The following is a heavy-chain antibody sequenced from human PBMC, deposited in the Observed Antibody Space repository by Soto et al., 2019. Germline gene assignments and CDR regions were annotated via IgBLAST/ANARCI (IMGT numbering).Heavy chain of an antibody. V-gene: IGHV1-18*01. CDR2: ISAYNGNT. J-gene: IGHJ4*02. CDR3: AREGITMVRGILEALGY. Sequence: ASVKVSCKASGYTFTSYGISWVRQAPGQGLEWTGWISAYNGNTNYAQKLQGRVTMTTDTSTSTAYMELRSLRSDDTAVYYCAREGITMVRGILEALGYWGQGTLVTVSS. CDR1: GYTFTSYG. D-gene: IGHD3-10*01.